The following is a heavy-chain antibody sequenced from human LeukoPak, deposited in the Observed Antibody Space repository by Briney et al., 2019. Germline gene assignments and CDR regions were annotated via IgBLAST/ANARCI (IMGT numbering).Heavy chain of an antibody. Sequence: SVKVSCKASGGTFSSYAISWVRQAPGQGLEWMGRIIPILGIANYAQKFQGRVTITADKSTSTAYMELSSLRSEDTAVYYCARGAVATPTLDYWGQGTLVTVSS. CDR2: IIPILGIA. V-gene: IGHV1-69*04. D-gene: IGHD5-12*01. CDR1: GGTFSSYA. J-gene: IGHJ4*02. CDR3: ARGAVATPTLDY.